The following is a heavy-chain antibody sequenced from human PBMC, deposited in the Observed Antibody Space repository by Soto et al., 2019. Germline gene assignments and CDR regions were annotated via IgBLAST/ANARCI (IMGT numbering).Heavy chain of an antibody. Sequence: EVQLVESGGGLVKPGGSLRLSCAASGFTFSNAWMSWVRQAPGKGLEWVGRIKSKTDGGTTDYAAPVKGRFTISRDDSKNTLYLQMNSLKTEDTAVYYCTTDQTYYDILTGYYNYWCQGTLVTVSS. CDR1: GFTFSNAW. CDR3: TTDQTYYDILTGYYNY. D-gene: IGHD3-9*01. CDR2: IKSKTDGGTT. V-gene: IGHV3-15*01. J-gene: IGHJ4*02.